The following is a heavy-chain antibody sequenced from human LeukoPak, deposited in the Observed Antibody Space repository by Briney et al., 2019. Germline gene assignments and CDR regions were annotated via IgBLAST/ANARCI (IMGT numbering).Heavy chain of an antibody. V-gene: IGHV4-4*07. CDR3: ATGDHSFDN. D-gene: IGHD7-27*01. CDR1: GASLTIYY. CDR2: YASGTT. Sequence: LDPLSLTCSVSGASLTIYYWNWIRQPAGKGLEWIGRYASGTTTHNPSLKSQFTMSIDTSKNQVSLKLTSVTAADTAVYYCATGDHSFDNWGQGTLLTV. J-gene: IGHJ4*02.